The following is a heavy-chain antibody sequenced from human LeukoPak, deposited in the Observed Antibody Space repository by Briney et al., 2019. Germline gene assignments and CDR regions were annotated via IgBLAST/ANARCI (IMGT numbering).Heavy chain of an antibody. D-gene: IGHD3-22*01. Sequence: PSETLSLTCTVSGGSISSYYWNWIRQPPGKGLDYISGISSNGGDTYYADSVKGRFTISRDNSKNTLWLQMSSLRAEDTAVYYCVKEELDRSGYKYYFDSWGQGSLVTVSS. CDR3: VKEELDRSGYKYYFDS. V-gene: IGHV3-64D*09. CDR2: ISSNGGDT. J-gene: IGHJ4*02. CDR1: GGSISSYY.